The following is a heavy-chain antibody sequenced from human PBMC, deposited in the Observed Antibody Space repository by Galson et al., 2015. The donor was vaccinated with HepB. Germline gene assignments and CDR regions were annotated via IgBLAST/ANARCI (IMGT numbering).Heavy chain of an antibody. CDR1: GYTFTSYA. D-gene: IGHD3-3*01. V-gene: IGHV7-4-1*02. CDR3: ARDYVNYDFWSGYYDLDY. Sequence: SVKVSCKASGYTFTSYAMNWVRQAPGQGLEWMGWINTNTGNPTYAQGFTGRFVFSLDTSVSTAYLQISSLKAEDTAVYYCARDYVNYDFWSGYYDLDYWGQGTLVTVSS. J-gene: IGHJ4*02. CDR2: INTNTGNP.